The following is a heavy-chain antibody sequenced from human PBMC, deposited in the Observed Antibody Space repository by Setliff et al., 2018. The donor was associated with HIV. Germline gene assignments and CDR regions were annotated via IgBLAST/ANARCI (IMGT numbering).Heavy chain of an antibody. CDR1: GGSISNHY. J-gene: IGHJ4*02. D-gene: IGHD1-26*01. Sequence: SETLSLTCTVSGGSISNHYWSWIRQPPGKGLEWIGSIYYSGSTYYNPSLKSRVIISVDTSKNQSSLKLNSVTAADTAIYYCARAGMGALRSLFDYWGQGTLVTVSS. CDR2: IYYSGST. CDR3: ARAGMGALRSLFDY. V-gene: IGHV4-59*08.